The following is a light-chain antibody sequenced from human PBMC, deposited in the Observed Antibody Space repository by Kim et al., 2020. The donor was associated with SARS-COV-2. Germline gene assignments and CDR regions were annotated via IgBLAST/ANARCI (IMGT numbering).Light chain of an antibody. J-gene: IGLJ1*01. Sequence: SYDLTQPPSVSVSPGQTASITCSGYKLGDKYVSWYQQKPGQSPVVVIYQDNQRPSGIPERFSGSNSGNTATLTISGTQAMDEADYYCQAWDSSTHNYVFGAGTKVPVL. CDR3: QAWDSSTHNYV. CDR2: QDN. CDR1: KLGDKY. V-gene: IGLV3-1*01.